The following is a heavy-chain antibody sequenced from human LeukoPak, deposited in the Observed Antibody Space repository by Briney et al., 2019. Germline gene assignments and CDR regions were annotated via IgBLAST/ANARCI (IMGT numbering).Heavy chain of an antibody. Sequence: GASVKVSCKAPGYTFSRFGISWVRQAPGQGLEWVGWISAYNGNTNYAQKLQGRVSMTTDTSTSTAYMELRCLRSDDTAVYYCARDYYYDSTGYFSAHSYWGQGTLVTVSS. CDR3: ARDYYYDSTGYFSAHSY. D-gene: IGHD3-22*01. J-gene: IGHJ4*02. CDR1: GYTFSRFG. V-gene: IGHV1-18*01. CDR2: ISAYNGNT.